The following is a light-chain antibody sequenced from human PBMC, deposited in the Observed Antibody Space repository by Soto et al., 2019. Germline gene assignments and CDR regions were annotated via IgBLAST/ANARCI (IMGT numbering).Light chain of an antibody. V-gene: IGLV2-14*01. CDR3: CSYTSSSTLYV. Sequence: QSVLTQPASVSGFPGHSITISCTGTSSDVGGYNYVSWYQQHPGKAPKLMIYDVSNRPSGVSNRFSGSKSGNTASLTISGLQAEDEADYYCCSYTSSSTLYVFGTGTKVTV. CDR2: DVS. CDR1: SSDVGGYNY. J-gene: IGLJ1*01.